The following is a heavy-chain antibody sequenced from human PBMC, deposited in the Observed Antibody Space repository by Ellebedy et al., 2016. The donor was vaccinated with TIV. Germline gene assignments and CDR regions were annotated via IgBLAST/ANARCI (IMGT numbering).Heavy chain of an antibody. V-gene: IGHV3-11*04. CDR2: ISSSGSTI. CDR1: GFTFSDYS. J-gene: IGHJ5*02. Sequence: GESLKISCGASGFTFSDYSMSWIRQAPGKGREWVSYISSSGSTIYYTDFVKGRFTISRDNARDSLYLQINSLRAEDTAVYYCARGMSGSIWGRWLDPWGQGTLVTVSS. CDR3: ARGMSGSIWGRWLDP. D-gene: IGHD3-16*01.